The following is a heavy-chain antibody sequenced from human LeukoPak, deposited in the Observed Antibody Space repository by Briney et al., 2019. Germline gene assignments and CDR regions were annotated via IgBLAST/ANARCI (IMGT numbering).Heavy chain of an antibody. CDR1: GGSISSYY. CDR3: ARQGTDDYGDKEYYFDY. D-gene: IGHD4-17*01. CDR2: IYYSGST. Sequence: SETLSLTCTVSGGSISSYYWSWIRQPPGKGLEWIGYIYYSGSTNYNPSLKSRVTISVDTSKNQFSLKLSSVTAADTAVYYCARQGTDDYGDKEYYFDYWDQGTLVTVSS. J-gene: IGHJ4*02. V-gene: IGHV4-59*08.